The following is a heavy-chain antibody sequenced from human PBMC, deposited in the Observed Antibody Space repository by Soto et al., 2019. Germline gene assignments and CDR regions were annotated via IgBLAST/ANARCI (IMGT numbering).Heavy chain of an antibody. D-gene: IGHD3-10*01. CDR3: ARGYYGSGSYWGLPLFDY. Sequence: SGTPALTRAVHRASLDSYCCWWTGQCQREGLEWIGYIYYSGSTNYNPSLKSRVTISVDTSKNQFSLKLSSVTAADTAVYYCARGYYGSGSYWGLPLFDYWGQGTLVTVS. J-gene: IGHJ4*02. V-gene: IGHV4-59*01. CDR2: IYYSGST. CDR1: RASLDSYC.